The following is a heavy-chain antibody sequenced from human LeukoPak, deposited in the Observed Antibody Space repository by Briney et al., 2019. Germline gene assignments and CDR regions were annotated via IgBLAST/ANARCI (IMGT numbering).Heavy chain of an antibody. D-gene: IGHD6-13*01. CDR3: ARDSEYSSSFAFDI. Sequence: GGSLRLSCAASGFTFSSHWMTWVRQAPGKGLEWVANISQDGSERYYVDSVKGRFTISRDNAKNSLYLQMNSLRAEDTAVYYCARDSEYSSSFAFDIWGQGTMVTVSS. V-gene: IGHV3-7*01. J-gene: IGHJ3*02. CDR2: ISQDGSER. CDR1: GFTFSSHW.